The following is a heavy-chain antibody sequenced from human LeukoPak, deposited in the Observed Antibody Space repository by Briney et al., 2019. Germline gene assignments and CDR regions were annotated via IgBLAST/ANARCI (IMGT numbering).Heavy chain of an antibody. CDR1: GFTFTSYC. V-gene: IGHV3-7*01. J-gene: IGHJ4*02. CDR2: IKQDGSEK. CDR3: ARGIWVAF. Sequence: GGSLRLSCAASGFTFTSYCMGWVRQAPGKGLEWVANIKQDGSEKYYVDSVKGRFTISRDNAKNSVDLQMNSLRVEDTAVYYCARGIWVAFRGQGALVTVSS. D-gene: IGHD2-15*01.